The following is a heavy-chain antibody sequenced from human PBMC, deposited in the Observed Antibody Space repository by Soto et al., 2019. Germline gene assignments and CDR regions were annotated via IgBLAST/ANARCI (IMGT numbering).Heavy chain of an antibody. CDR2: IIPIFGTA. CDR1: GGTFSSYA. Sequence: SVRVSCKASGGTFSSYAISWVRQAPGQGLEWMGGIIPIFGTANYAQKFQGRVTITADESTSTAYMELSSLRSEDTAVYYCASNCCGDCYSGALRNWFDPWGQGTLGSVSS. CDR3: ASNCCGDCYSGALRNWFDP. V-gene: IGHV1-69*13. D-gene: IGHD2-21*02. J-gene: IGHJ5*02.